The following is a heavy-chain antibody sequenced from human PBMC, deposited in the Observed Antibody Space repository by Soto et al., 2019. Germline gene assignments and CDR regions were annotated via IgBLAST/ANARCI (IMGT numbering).Heavy chain of an antibody. D-gene: IGHD3-10*01. V-gene: IGHV4-31*03. CDR3: ARSGGVYYGSGSYYRVDY. Sequence: SETLSLTCTVSGGSTSSGGYYWSWIRQHPGKGLEWIGYIYYSGSTYYNPSLKSRVTISVDTSKNQFSLKLSSVTAADTAVYYCARSGGVYYGSGSYYRVDYWGQGTLVTVSS. J-gene: IGHJ4*02. CDR1: GGSTSSGGYY. CDR2: IYYSGST.